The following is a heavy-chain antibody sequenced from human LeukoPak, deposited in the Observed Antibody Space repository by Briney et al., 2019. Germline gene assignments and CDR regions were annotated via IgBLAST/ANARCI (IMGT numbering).Heavy chain of an antibody. D-gene: IGHD3-16*01. CDR2: ISYDGSNK. CDR1: GLTFSSYA. Sequence: GGSLRLSCAASGLTFSSYAMHWVRQAPGKGLEWVAVISYDGSNKYYADSVKGRFTISRDNAKNSLYLQMSNLRAEDTAVYFCARGGGLDVWGQGATVTVSS. J-gene: IGHJ6*01. CDR3: ARGGGLDV. V-gene: IGHV3-30*04.